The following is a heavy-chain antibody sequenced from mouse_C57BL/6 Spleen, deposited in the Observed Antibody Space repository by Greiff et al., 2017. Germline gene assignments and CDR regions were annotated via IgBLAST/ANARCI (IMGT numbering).Heavy chain of an antibody. CDR2: INPGSGGT. D-gene: IGHD4-1*01. CDR3: ARRDLTGTVDY. V-gene: IGHV1-54*01. Sequence: VKVVESGAELVRPGTSVKVSCKASGYAFTNYLIEWVKQRPGQGLEWIGVINPGSGGTNYNEKFKGKATLTADKSSSTAYMQLSSLTSEDSAVYFCARRDLTGTVDYWGQGTTLTVSS. J-gene: IGHJ2*01. CDR1: GYAFTNYL.